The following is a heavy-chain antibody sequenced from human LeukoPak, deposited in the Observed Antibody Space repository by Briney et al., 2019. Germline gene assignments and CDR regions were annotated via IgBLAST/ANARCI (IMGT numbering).Heavy chain of an antibody. D-gene: IGHD3-9*01. CDR1: GGSISSYY. CDR2: IYYSGST. J-gene: IGHJ4*02. CDR3: ATRGAAGYYNY. V-gene: IGHV4-59*01. Sequence: SETLSLTCTVSGGSISSYYWSWIRQPPGKGLEWIGYIYYSGSTNYNPSLKSRVTISVDTSKNQFSLKLSSVTAADTAVYYCATRGAAGYYNYWGQRTLVTVSS.